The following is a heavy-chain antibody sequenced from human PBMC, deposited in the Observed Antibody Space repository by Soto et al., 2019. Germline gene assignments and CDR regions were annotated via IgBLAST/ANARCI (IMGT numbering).Heavy chain of an antibody. Sequence: SETLSLTCTVSGGSISNNSYYWGWIRQPPGKGLEWIGSIYYSESTYYNPSLKSRATISVDTSKNLFSLDLSSVTAADTAVYYCARHSTRGTSYFPYEYWGQGALVTVSS. CDR3: ARHSTRGTSYFPYEY. CDR2: IYYSEST. J-gene: IGHJ4*02. V-gene: IGHV4-39*01. D-gene: IGHD2-8*02. CDR1: GGSISNNSYY.